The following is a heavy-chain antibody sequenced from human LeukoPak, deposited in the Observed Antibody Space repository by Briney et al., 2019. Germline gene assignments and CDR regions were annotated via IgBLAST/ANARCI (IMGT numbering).Heavy chain of an antibody. CDR1: GFTFSNYW. CDR3: GKDRGITFDPLIQD. J-gene: IGHJ4*02. Sequence: PGGSLRLSCAASGFTFSNYWMSWVRQAPGKGLEWVANIKQDGSEKYYVDSVEGRFTISRDNAKNAVYLQMTSLTAEDTAVYFCGKDRGITFDPLIQDWGQGTQVTVSS. D-gene: IGHD3-9*01. CDR2: IKQDGSEK. V-gene: IGHV3-7*01.